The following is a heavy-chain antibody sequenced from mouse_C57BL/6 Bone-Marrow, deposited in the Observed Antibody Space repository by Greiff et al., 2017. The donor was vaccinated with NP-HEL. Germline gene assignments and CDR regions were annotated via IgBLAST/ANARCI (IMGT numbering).Heavy chain of an antibody. V-gene: IGHV1-81*01. Sequence: VQLQQSGAELARPGASVKLSCKASGYTFTSYGISWVKQRTGQGLEWIGEIHPRSGNTYYNEKFKGKATLTADKSSSTAYMELRSLTSEDSAVYFCARDHYYGSSSYWYFDVWGTGTTVTVSS. CDR2: IHPRSGNT. CDR3: ARDHYYGSSSYWYFDV. D-gene: IGHD1-1*01. CDR1: GYTFTSYG. J-gene: IGHJ1*03.